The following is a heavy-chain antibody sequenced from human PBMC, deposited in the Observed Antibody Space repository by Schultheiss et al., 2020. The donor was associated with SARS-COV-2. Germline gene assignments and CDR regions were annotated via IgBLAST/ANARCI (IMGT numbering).Heavy chain of an antibody. J-gene: IGHJ5*02. CDR3: ARIAGTQDYNWFDP. Sequence: SGPTLAKPTQTLTLTCTFSGFSLSTSGVGVGWIRQPPGKALEWLALIYWNDDKRYSPSLKTRLTISKDTSKNQVVLTMTNMDPVDTATYYCARIAGTQDYNWFDPWGQGTLVTVSS. CDR2: IYWNDDK. V-gene: IGHV2-5*01. D-gene: IGHD1-7*01. CDR1: GFSLSTSGVG.